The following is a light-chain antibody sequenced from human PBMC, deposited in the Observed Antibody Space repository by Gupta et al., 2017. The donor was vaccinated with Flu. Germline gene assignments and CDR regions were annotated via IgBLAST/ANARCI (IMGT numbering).Light chain of an antibody. CDR1: QTVSHDY. CDR2: DAS. CDR3: QQDCSLRT. V-gene: IGKV3-20*01. J-gene: IGKJ1*01. Sequence: EIVLTQSPGTLSLSPGERATLSCRANQTVSHDYLAWYQHKSGQAPRLLIYDASERATGIPDRFSGSGSGTDFILTSSRLEAEDFALYYWQQDCSLRTFGQGTRVESK.